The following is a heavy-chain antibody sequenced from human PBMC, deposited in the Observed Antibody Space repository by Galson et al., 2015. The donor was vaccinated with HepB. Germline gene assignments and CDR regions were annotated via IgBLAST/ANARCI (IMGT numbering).Heavy chain of an antibody. CDR1: GFTFSSYA. D-gene: IGHD2-2*01. J-gene: IGHJ6*02. CDR3: ARGGLYCSSTSCYPLELRFDGMDV. V-gene: IGHV3-30-3*01. CDR2: ISYDGSKK. Sequence: SLRLSCAASGFTFSSYAMHWVRQAPGKGLEWVAIISYDGSKKYYGDSVKGRFTISRDNSKNTLYLQMHSLRAEDTALYYCARGGLYCSSTSCYPLELRFDGMDVWGQGTTVTVSS.